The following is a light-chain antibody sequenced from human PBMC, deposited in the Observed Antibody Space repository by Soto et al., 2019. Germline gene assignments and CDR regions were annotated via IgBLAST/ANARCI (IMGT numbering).Light chain of an antibody. Sequence: QSALTQPASVSGSPGQSITISCTGTSGDVGGHNYVSWYQQHPGKAPKLMIYEVSNRPSGVSNRFSGSKSGNTASLTISGLQAEDEADYYCSSYTSSSTLVFGTGTKVTVL. J-gene: IGLJ1*01. V-gene: IGLV2-14*01. CDR1: SGDVGGHNY. CDR2: EVS. CDR3: SSYTSSSTLV.